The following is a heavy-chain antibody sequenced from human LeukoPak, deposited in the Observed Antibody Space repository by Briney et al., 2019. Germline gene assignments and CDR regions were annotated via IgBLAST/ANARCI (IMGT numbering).Heavy chain of an antibody. J-gene: IGHJ6*02. D-gene: IGHD5-12*01. CDR2: MNPNRGNT. CDR1: GYTFTSYD. CDR3: ARGRDSGYDLYYYYGMDV. V-gene: IGHV1-8*01. Sequence: ASVKVSCKASGYTFTSYDINWVRQATGQGLEWMGWMNPNRGNTGYAQKFQGRVTMTRNTSISTAYMELSSLRSEDTAVYYCARGRDSGYDLYYYYGMDVWGQGTTVTVSS.